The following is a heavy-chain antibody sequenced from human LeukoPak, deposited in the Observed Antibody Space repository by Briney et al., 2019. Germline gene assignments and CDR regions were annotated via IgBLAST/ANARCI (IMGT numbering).Heavy chain of an antibody. CDR2: LFYTGST. CDR1: GDSISGNSDY. J-gene: IGHJ6*03. D-gene: IGHD7-27*01. V-gene: IGHV4-39*01. CDR3: ARLALGYYYYMDV. Sequence: SETLSLTCTVSGDSISGNSDYWGWIRQPPGKGLEWIGSLFYTGSTYYHPSLKSRVTMSVDTSKNQFSLKLNSVTAADTAVYYCARLALGYYYYMDVWGKGTTVTISS.